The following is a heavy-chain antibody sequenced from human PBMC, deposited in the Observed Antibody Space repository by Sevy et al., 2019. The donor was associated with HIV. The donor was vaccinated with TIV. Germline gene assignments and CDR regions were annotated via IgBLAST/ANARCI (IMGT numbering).Heavy chain of an antibody. CDR1: GGSISSYY. V-gene: IGHV4-59*01. D-gene: IGHD3-22*01. CDR3: ARDGYYSDSSGYYHYYFDY. J-gene: IGHJ4*02. CDR2: IYYSGST. Sequence: SQTLSLTCTVSGGSISSYYWSWIRQPPGKGLEWIGYIYYSGSTKYNPSLKSQVSISVDTTKNQFSLKLNSVTAADTAAYYCARDGYYSDSSGYYHYYFDYWGQGTLVTVSS.